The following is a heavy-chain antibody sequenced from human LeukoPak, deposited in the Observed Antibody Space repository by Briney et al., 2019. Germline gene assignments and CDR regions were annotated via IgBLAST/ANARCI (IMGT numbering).Heavy chain of an antibody. CDR1: GFTFDDYG. CDR3: ARTEYSSSAYPYYYMDV. D-gene: IGHD6-6*01. J-gene: IGHJ6*03. CDR2: INWNGDRT. V-gene: IGHV3-20*04. Sequence: GGSLRLSCAASGFTFDDYGFSWVRQAPGKGLEWVSGINWNGDRTAYADSVKGRFTISRDNAKNSLFLQMNSLGADDTALYYCARTEYSSSAYPYYYMDVWGRGTTVTVSS.